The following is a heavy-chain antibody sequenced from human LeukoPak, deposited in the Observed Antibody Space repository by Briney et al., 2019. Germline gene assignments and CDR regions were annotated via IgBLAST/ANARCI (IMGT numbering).Heavy chain of an antibody. Sequence: GGSLRLSCAASGFTFSSYGMHWVRQAPGKGLEWVAVIWYDGSNKYYADSVKGRFTISRDNSKNTLYLQMNSLRAEDTAVYYCAREYDRSGYSPWFDPWGQGTLVTVSS. CDR3: AREYDRSGYSPWFDP. CDR1: GFTFSSYG. J-gene: IGHJ5*02. CDR2: IWYDGSNK. V-gene: IGHV3-33*01. D-gene: IGHD3-22*01.